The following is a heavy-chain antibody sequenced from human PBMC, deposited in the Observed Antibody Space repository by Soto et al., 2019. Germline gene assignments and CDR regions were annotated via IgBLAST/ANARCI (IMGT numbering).Heavy chain of an antibody. CDR1: GFTFSSYA. CDR2: ISGRSGST. D-gene: IGHD7-27*01. J-gene: IGHJ4*02. CDR3: AKDLGTGCCDYFDY. V-gene: IGHV3-23*01. Sequence: EVQVLESGGGLVQPGGSLRLSCAASGFTFSSYAMSWVRQAPGKGLEWVSGISGRSGSTYYADSVKGRFTISRDNSKNTLYLQMNSLRAEDTVVYYCAKDLGTGCCDYFDYWGQGTLVTVSS.